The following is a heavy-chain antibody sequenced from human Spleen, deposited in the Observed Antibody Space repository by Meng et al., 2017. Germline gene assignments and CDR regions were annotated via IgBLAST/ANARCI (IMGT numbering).Heavy chain of an antibody. CDR1: GFYFSNAW. V-gene: IGHV3-11*01. J-gene: IGHJ4*02. D-gene: IGHD3-3*01. Sequence: VHLVGSGGGLVKPGGSLRLSCAASGFYFSNAWMSWIRQAPGKGLEWVSYISSTGSTIYYADSVKGRFTISRDNAKNSLYLQMSSLRAEDTAVYYCAGNYDFWNGFSFDYWGQGTLVTVSS. CDR3: AGNYDFWNGFSFDY. CDR2: ISSTGSTI.